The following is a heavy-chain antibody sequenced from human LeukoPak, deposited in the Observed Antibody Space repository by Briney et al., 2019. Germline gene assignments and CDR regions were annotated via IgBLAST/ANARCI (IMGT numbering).Heavy chain of an antibody. V-gene: IGHV3-48*03. CDR1: GFTFSSYE. Sequence: GGSLRLSCAASGFTFSSYEMNWVRQAPGKGLEWVSYISSSGSTIYYADSVKGRFTISRDNAKNSLYLEMNSLRAEDTAVYYCARRFHRAADSPIFDFWGQGTLVTVSS. CDR2: ISSSGSTI. J-gene: IGHJ4*02. D-gene: IGHD3-16*01. CDR3: ARRFHRAADSPIFDF.